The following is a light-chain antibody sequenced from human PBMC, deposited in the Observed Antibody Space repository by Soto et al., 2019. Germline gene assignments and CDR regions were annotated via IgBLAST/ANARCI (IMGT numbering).Light chain of an antibody. CDR1: QGFRSQ. V-gene: IGKV3D-15*01. CDR2: DAY. J-gene: IGKJ5*01. Sequence: EVVLTQSPVTLSLSPGERATLSSRASQGFRSQLGWYQQKPGKAPRLLIYDAYNWATGIPPRFSGSESGTEFTLTISSLQSEDFAVYFCLQYDGWPITFGQGTRLEIK. CDR3: LQYDGWPIT.